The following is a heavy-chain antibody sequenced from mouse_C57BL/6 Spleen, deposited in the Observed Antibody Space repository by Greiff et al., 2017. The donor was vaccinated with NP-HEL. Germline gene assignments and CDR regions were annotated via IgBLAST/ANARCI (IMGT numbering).Heavy chain of an antibody. CDR2: ICIGNGYT. J-gene: IGHJ2*01. Sequence: VQLQQSGAELVRPGSSVKMSCKTSGYTFTSYGINWVKQRPGQGLEWIGYICIGNGYTEYNEKFKGKATLTSDPSSSTAYMQLSSLTSEDSAIFFCARGDDYDDFDYWGQGNTLTVAS. CDR1: GYTFTSYG. V-gene: IGHV1-58*01. CDR3: ARGDDYDDFDY. D-gene: IGHD2-4*01.